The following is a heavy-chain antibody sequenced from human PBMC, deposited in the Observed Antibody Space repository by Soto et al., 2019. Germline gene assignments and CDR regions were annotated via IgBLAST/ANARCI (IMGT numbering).Heavy chain of an antibody. Sequence: ITLKESGPTLVEPTQTLTLTCTFSGFSLSTYEVGVGWIRQPPGKALEWVALISWDDDKRYSASLRSRLTITKDTSKNQVILTMTNMDPVDTGTYYFAHSLMSGPLAYSPHWGPGTLVSVSS. V-gene: IGHV2-5*02. CDR2: ISWDDDK. CDR1: GFSLSTYEVG. J-gene: IGHJ1*01. D-gene: IGHD3-10*01. CDR3: AHSLMSGPLAYSPH.